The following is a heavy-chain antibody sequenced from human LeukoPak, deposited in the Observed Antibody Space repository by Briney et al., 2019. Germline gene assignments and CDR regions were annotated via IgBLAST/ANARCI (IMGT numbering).Heavy chain of an antibody. V-gene: IGHV1-69*06. J-gene: IGHJ5*02. CDR1: GGTFSSYA. CDR3: ARDYVSGSFGP. D-gene: IGHD3-10*01. CDR2: IIPIFGTA. Sequence: SVKVSCKASGGTFSSYAISWVRQAPGQGLEWMGGIIPIFGTANYAQKFQGRVTITADKSTSTAYMELSSLRAEDTAVYYCARDYVSGSFGPWGQGTLVTVSS.